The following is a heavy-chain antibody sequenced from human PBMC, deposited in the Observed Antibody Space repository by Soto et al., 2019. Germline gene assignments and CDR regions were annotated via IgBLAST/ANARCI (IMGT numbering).Heavy chain of an antibody. CDR1: GYSFTSYW. D-gene: IGHD6-13*01. Sequence: GESLKISCKGSGYSFTSYWIGWVRQMPGKGLEWMGIIYPGDSDTRYSPSFQGQVTISADKSISTAYLQWSSLKASDTAMYYCARTRIAAAGAYYFDYWGQGTLVTVSS. CDR3: ARTRIAAAGAYYFDY. CDR2: IYPGDSDT. V-gene: IGHV5-51*01. J-gene: IGHJ4*02.